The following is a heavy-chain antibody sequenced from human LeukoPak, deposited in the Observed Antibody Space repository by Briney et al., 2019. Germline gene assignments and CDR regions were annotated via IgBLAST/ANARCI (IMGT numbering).Heavy chain of an antibody. Sequence: ASVKVSCKASGYTFTSYGISWVRQAPGQVLEWMGWISAYNGNTNYAQKLQGRDTMTTDTSTSTACMELRSLRSDDTAVYYCAREDIYCSSTSCYRRFDYWGQGTLVTVSS. D-gene: IGHD2-2*01. CDR3: AREDIYCSSTSCYRRFDY. CDR2: ISAYNGNT. J-gene: IGHJ4*02. V-gene: IGHV1-18*01. CDR1: GYTFTSYG.